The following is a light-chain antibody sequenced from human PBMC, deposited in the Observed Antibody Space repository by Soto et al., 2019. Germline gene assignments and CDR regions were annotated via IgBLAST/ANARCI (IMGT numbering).Light chain of an antibody. Sequence: QSVLSPLPSVCAAPGQRVSISCSGSSSNIGGNSVSWYQQLPGTAPKLLIYDDDKRPSGIPDRFSGSKSGTSATLGITGFQTGDEADHYCGSWDSSLSAYVFGTGTTVTVL. CDR2: DDD. CDR3: GSWDSSLSAYV. V-gene: IGLV1-51*01. J-gene: IGLJ1*01. CDR1: SSNIGGNS.